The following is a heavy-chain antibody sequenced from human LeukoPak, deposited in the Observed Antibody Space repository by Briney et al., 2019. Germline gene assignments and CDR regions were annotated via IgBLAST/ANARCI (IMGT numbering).Heavy chain of an antibody. CDR1: GFTFSSYG. D-gene: IGHD6-19*01. CDR3: AKDFGQWLVRGNFDY. V-gene: IGHV3-30*02. J-gene: IGHJ4*02. Sequence: GGSLRLSCAASGFTFSSYGMHWVRQAPGKGLEWVAYIQNDGSNEQYADSVKGRFSISRDSSKNILYLQMNSLRAEDTAVYYCAKDFGQWLVRGNFDYWGQGTLVTVSS. CDR2: IQNDGSNE.